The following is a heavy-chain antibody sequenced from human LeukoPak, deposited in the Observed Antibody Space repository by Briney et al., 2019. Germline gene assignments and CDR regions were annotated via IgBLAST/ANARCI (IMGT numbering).Heavy chain of an antibody. CDR2: ISSSSSYI. Sequence: GGSLRLSCAASGLTFSSYSMNWVRQAPGKGLEWVSSISSSSSYIYYADSVKGRFTISRDNVKNLLYLQMNSLRAEDTAVYYCVKTAYGDYGYFDYWGQGTLVTVSS. CDR1: GLTFSSYS. J-gene: IGHJ4*02. D-gene: IGHD4-17*01. CDR3: VKTAYGDYGYFDY. V-gene: IGHV3-21*04.